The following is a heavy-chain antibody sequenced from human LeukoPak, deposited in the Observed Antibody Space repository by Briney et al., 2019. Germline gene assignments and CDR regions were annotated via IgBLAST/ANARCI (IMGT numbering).Heavy chain of an antibody. CDR1: GFRFNTYW. CDR2: IKQDGNEK. CDR3: ARDTLGEGEDANYAVYYFDY. D-gene: IGHD4/OR15-4a*01. Sequence: GGSLRLSCAASGFRFNTYWMSWVRQAPGKGLEWVANIKQDGNEKYYADSVRGRFTISRDNGKNSLDLQMNSLRADDTAVYYCARDTLGEGEDANYAVYYFDYWGQGTVVTVSS. J-gene: IGHJ4*02. V-gene: IGHV3-7*01.